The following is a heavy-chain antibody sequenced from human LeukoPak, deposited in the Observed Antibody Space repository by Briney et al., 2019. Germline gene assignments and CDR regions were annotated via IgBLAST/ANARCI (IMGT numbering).Heavy chain of an antibody. D-gene: IGHD4-11*01. J-gene: IGHJ3*02. Sequence: AGSLSLSCAASGFTFSSKSMNWVRQAPGKGLKGVLSISSSSSYIYYADSVKGRFTISRDNAKNYLYLQMNSLRAEDAAVYYCARDAYDYSNYSSPPPPFDIWGQGTMVTVSS. CDR3: ARDAYDYSNYSSPPPPFDI. CDR2: ISSSSSYI. V-gene: IGHV3-21*01. CDR1: GFTFSSKS.